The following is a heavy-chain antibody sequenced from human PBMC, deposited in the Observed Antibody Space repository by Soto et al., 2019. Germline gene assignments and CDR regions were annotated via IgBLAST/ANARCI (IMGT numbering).Heavy chain of an antibody. D-gene: IGHD6-13*01. CDR1: GGSISSSSYY. J-gene: IGHJ6*02. CDR2: IYYSGST. V-gene: IGHV4-39*01. Sequence: PSETLSLTCTVSGGSISSSSYYWDWIRHPPGKGLEWIGSIYYSGSTYYNPSLKSRVTISVDTSKNQFSLKLSSVTAADTAVYYCARQEYSSSWYYYYGMDVWGQGTTVTVSS. CDR3: ARQEYSSSWYYYYGMDV.